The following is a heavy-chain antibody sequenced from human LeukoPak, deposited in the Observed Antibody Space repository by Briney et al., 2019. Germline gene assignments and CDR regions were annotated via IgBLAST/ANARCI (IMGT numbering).Heavy chain of an antibody. Sequence: PSETLSLTCTVSGGSISSSSYYWGWIRQPPGKGLEWIGSIYYSGSTYYNPSLKSRVTISVDTSKNQFSLKLSSVTAADTAVYYCARRMGVGLPFDYWGQGTLATVSS. D-gene: IGHD2-15*01. CDR1: GGSISSSSYY. J-gene: IGHJ4*02. CDR3: ARRMGVGLPFDY. V-gene: IGHV4-39*07. CDR2: IYYSGST.